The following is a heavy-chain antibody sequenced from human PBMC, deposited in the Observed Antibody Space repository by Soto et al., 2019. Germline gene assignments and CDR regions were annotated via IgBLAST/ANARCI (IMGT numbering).Heavy chain of an antibody. V-gene: IGHV3-48*02. J-gene: IGHJ3*02. CDR2: ISSSSSTI. D-gene: IGHD3-9*01. CDR3: ARDLHYDILTGYYFGAFHI. Sequence: EVQLVESGGGLVRAGGSLRLSCAASGFTFSSYSMNWVRQAPGKGLEWVSYISSSSSTIYYADSVKGRFTISRDNAKNSLYLQMNRLRDEDTAVYYCARDLHYDILTGYYFGAFHIWGQGTMVTVSS. CDR1: GFTFSSYS.